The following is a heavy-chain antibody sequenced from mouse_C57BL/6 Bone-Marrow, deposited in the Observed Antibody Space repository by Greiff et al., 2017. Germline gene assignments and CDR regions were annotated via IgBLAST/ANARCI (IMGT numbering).Heavy chain of an antibody. V-gene: IGHV7-3*02. D-gene: IGHD1-1*01. CDR1: GFTFTDYY. Sequence: EVNVVESGGGLVQPGGSLRLSCATSGFTFTDYYMSWVRQPPGKALEWLGFIRNKANGYTTEYSASVKGRFTISRDNSQRILYLQMNTLRAEDSATYYCARDTYGSSYDYAMGYWGQGASVTVSS. J-gene: IGHJ4*01. CDR2: IRNKANGYTT. CDR3: ARDTYGSSYDYAMGY.